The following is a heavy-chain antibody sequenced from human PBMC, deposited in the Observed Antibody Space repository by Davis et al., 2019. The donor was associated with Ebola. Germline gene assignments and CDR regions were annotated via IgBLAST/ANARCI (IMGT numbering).Heavy chain of an antibody. D-gene: IGHD3-3*01. CDR2: INPNSGGT. CDR3: ARGGILEWLLYDY. J-gene: IGHJ4*02. Sequence: ASVKVSCKASGYTFTGYYMHWVRQAPGQGLEWMGWINPNSGGTNYAQKFQGRVTMTRDTSTSTVYMELSSLRSEDTAVYYCARGGILEWLLYDYWGQGTLVTVSS. V-gene: IGHV1-2*02. CDR1: GYTFTGYY.